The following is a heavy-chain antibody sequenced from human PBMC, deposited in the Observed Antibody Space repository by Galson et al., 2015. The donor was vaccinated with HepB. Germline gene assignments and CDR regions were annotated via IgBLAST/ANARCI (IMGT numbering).Heavy chain of an antibody. D-gene: IGHD2-15*01. Sequence: SVKVSCKASGGTFSSYAISWVRQAPGQGLEWMGGIIPIFGTANYAQKFQGRVTITADKSTSTAYMELSSLRSEDTAVYYCASPYCSGGSCYSWFDPWGQGTLVTVSS. CDR1: GGTFSSYA. J-gene: IGHJ5*02. CDR2: IIPIFGTA. CDR3: ASPYCSGGSCYSWFDP. V-gene: IGHV1-69*06.